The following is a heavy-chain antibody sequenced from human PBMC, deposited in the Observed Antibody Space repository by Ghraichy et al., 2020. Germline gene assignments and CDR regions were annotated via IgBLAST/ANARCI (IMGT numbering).Heavy chain of an antibody. J-gene: IGHJ4*02. Sequence: SETLSLTCTVSGGSISSYYWSWIRQPAGKGLEWIGRIYTSGSTNYNPSLKSRVTMSVDTSKNQFSLKLSSVTAADTAVYYCARAQRDGGIQLWSEYFDYWGQGTLVTVSS. V-gene: IGHV4-4*07. CDR3: ARAQRDGGIQLWSEYFDY. CDR1: GGSISSYY. D-gene: IGHD5-18*01. CDR2: IYTSGST.